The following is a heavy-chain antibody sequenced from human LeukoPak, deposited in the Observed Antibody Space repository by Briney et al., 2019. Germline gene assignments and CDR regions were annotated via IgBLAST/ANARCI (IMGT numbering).Heavy chain of an antibody. J-gene: IGHJ4*02. CDR1: GFTFSSYW. CDR2: IKQDGTKK. Sequence: GGSLRLSCAASGFTFSSYWMSWVRRAPGKGLEWVANIKQDGTKKYYVDSVKGRFTISRDNAENSLYLQMNSLRTEDTAVYYCARHGPSYYFDYWGQGTLVTVSS. CDR3: ARHGPSYYFDY. V-gene: IGHV3-7*03. D-gene: IGHD3-16*01.